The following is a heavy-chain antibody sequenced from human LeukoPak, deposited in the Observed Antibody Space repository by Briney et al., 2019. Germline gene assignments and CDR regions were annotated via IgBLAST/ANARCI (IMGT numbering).Heavy chain of an antibody. J-gene: IGHJ4*02. CDR3: AKGSSIAVAARTDF. D-gene: IGHD6-19*01. Sequence: GGSLRLSCAASGFTFSSYAMSWVRQAPGKGLEWVSGISGSGGSTYYADSVKGRFTISRDNSKNTPYLQMNSLRAEDTAVYYCAKGSSIAVAARTDFWGQGTLVTVSS. CDR2: ISGSGGST. V-gene: IGHV3-23*01. CDR1: GFTFSSYA.